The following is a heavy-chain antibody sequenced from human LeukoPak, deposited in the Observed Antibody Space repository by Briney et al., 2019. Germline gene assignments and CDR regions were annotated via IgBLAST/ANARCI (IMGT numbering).Heavy chain of an antibody. CDR1: GDSVSSNSAA. V-gene: IGHV6-1*01. CDR2: TYYRSKRYN. D-gene: IGHD6-13*01. Sequence: SQTLSLTCAISGDSVSSNSAAWNWIRQSPSRGLEWLGRTYYRSKRYNDYAVSVKSRITINPDTSKNQFSLQLNSVTPEDTAVYYCAREGIDSSSWYPFVWFDPWGQGTLVTVSS. CDR3: AREGIDSSSWYPFVWFDP. J-gene: IGHJ5*02.